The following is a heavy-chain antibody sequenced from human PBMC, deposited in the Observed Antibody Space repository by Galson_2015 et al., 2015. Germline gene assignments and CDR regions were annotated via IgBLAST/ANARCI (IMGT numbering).Heavy chain of an antibody. D-gene: IGHD1-26*01. CDR3: AKVALGGNYRWFDP. V-gene: IGHV3-23*01. J-gene: IGHJ5*02. CDR2: ISGSGGST. CDR1: GFTVSSNY. Sequence: SLRLSCAASGFTVSSNYMSWVRQAPGKGLEWVSAISGSGGSTYYADSVKGRFTISRDNSKNTLYLQMNSLRAEDTAVYYCAKVALGGNYRWFDPWGQGTLVTVSS.